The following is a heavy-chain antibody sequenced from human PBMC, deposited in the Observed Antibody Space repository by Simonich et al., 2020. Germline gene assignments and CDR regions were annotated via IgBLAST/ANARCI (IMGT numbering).Heavy chain of an antibody. J-gene: IGHJ2*01. V-gene: IGHV3-74*01. D-gene: IGHD7-27*01. CDR2: SNSDGSST. Sequence: EVQLVESGGGLVQPGGSLRLSCAASGFTFSGYWMHWVRQAPGKGVVWVSRSNSDGSSTSYADSVQGRVTISRDNAKNTLYLQMNSLRAEDTAVYYCAREAGDLWYFDLWGRGTLVTVSS. CDR1: GFTFSGYW. CDR3: AREAGDLWYFDL.